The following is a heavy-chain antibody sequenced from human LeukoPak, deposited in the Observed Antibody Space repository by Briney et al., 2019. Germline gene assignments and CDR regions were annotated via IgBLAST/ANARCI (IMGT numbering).Heavy chain of an antibody. J-gene: IGHJ6*02. D-gene: IGHD2-21*02. CDR1: GYSFTSYW. Sequence: GESLKISCKGSGYSFTSYWIGWVRQMPGKGLEWMGIIYPGDSDTRYSPSFKGQVTISADKSISTAYLQWSSLKASDTAMYYCARRPCGGGDCYSPGPYYYYGMDVWGQGTTVTVSS. V-gene: IGHV5-51*01. CDR3: ARRPCGGGDCYSPGPYYYYGMDV. CDR2: IYPGDSDT.